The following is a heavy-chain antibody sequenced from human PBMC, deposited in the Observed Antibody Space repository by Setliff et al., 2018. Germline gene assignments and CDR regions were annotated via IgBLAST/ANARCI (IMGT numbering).Heavy chain of an antibody. CDR2: RHDNGER. J-gene: IGHJ3*02. V-gene: IGHV4-59*11. Sequence: SETLSLTCTVSPGSISRHYWSWFRQAPGKGLEWIGYRHDNGERDYNPSLGSRVTISVDTSKNQFSLMLTSVTAADTAVYYCARVQRYKGAFDIWGQGTLVTVSS. CDR3: ARVQRYKGAFDI. D-gene: IGHD3-9*01. CDR1: PGSISRHY.